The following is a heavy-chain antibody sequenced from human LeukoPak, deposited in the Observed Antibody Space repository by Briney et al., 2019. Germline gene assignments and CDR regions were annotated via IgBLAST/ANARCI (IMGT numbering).Heavy chain of an antibody. CDR1: GFTVSSNY. Sequence: GWSLRLSCAASGFTVSSNYMSWVRQAPGKGLEWVSVIYSGGSTYYADSVKGRFTISRDNSKNTLYLQMNSLRAEDTAVYYCARDGYSYGSFDYWGQGTLVTVSS. J-gene: IGHJ4*02. CDR3: ARDGYSYGSFDY. CDR2: IYSGGST. V-gene: IGHV3-53*01. D-gene: IGHD5-18*01.